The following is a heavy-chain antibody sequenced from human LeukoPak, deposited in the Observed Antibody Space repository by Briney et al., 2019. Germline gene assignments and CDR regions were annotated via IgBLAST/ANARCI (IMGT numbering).Heavy chain of an antibody. D-gene: IGHD3-22*01. CDR2: INEGSNYI. CDR1: GFTFSSYS. Sequence: GGSLRLSCAASGFTFSSYSMNWVRQAPGKGLEWVSSINEGSNYIRYADSVRGRFTISRDNARNSLYLQMNSLRAEDTAVYYCARGGYYFDYWGQGALVTVSS. J-gene: IGHJ4*02. CDR3: ARGGYYFDY. V-gene: IGHV3-21*01.